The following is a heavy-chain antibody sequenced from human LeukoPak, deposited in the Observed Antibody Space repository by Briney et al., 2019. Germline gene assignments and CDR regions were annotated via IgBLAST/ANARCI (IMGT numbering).Heavy chain of an antibody. V-gene: IGHV4-59*01. J-gene: IGHJ3*02. D-gene: IGHD3-22*01. CDR1: GGSISSYY. CDR2: IYYSGST. Sequence: SETLSLTCTVSGGSISSYYWSWIRQPPGKGLEWIGYIYYSGSTNYNPSLKSRVTISVDTSKNQFSLKLSSVTAADTAVYYSARDLLYDSSGCAFDIWGQGTMVTVSS. CDR3: ARDLLYDSSGCAFDI.